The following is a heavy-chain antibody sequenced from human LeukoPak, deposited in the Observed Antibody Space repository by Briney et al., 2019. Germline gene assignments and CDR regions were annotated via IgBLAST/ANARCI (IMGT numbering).Heavy chain of an antibody. CDR1: GFTFSSYS. Sequence: PGGSLRLPCAASGFTFSSYSMNWVRQAPGKGLEWVSSISSSSSYIYYADSVKGRFTISRDNAKNSLYLQMNSLRAEDTAVYYCARDPPVVKRQPQGDYWGQGTLVTVSS. V-gene: IGHV3-21*01. CDR3: ARDPPVVKRQPQGDY. CDR2: ISSSSSYI. D-gene: IGHD6-13*01. J-gene: IGHJ4*02.